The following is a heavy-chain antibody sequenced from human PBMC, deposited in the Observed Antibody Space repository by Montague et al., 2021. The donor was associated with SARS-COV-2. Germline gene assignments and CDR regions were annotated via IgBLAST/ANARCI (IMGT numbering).Heavy chain of an antibody. D-gene: IGHD6-19*01. CDR1: GDSVFSNSVA. V-gene: IGHV6-1*01. CDR2: TYYRSKWYS. Sequence: CAISGDSVFSNSVAWSWNRQSPSRGLEWLGSTYYRSKWYSDYAPSVRGRLTVKPDAHKNEFSLELNYVTPEDTAVYYCVRYSGWFYFDFWGQGTLVTVSS. CDR3: VRYSGWFYFDF. J-gene: IGHJ4*02.